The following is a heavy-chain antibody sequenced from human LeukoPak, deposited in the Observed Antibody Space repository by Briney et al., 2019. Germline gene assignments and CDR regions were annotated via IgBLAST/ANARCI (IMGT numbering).Heavy chain of an antibody. CDR3: ATSTVTTGDLDY. CDR2: ISHSGST. J-gene: IGHJ4*02. D-gene: IGHD4-17*01. V-gene: IGHV4-4*02. CDR1: GGSISSNNW. Sequence: PSGTLSLTCAVSGGSISSNNWWTWVRQPPGKGLEWIGEISHSGSTNYNPSLKSRVTISVDKSKNQFSLELSSVTAADTAVYYCATSTVTTGDLDYWGQGTLVTVSS.